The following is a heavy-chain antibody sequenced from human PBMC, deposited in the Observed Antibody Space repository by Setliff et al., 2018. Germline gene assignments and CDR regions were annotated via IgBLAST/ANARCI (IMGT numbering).Heavy chain of an antibody. CDR2: IIPMFRSG. D-gene: IGHD6-13*01. V-gene: IGHV1-69*13. J-gene: IGHJ6*02. CDR3: ARGKLDVVAAGGKYCAMDV. Sequence: SVKVSCKASGGTFKNYAISWVRQAPGQGLEWMGGIIPMFRSGNNAQRFQGRVTITADESTSTVYMELTSLRPEDTAVYYCARGKLDVVAAGGKYCAMDVWGQGTAVTAP. CDR1: GGTFKNYA.